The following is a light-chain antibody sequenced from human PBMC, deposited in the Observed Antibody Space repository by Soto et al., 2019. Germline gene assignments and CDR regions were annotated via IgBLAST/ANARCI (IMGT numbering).Light chain of an antibody. CDR1: QAMSSS. V-gene: IGKV1-9*01. J-gene: IGKJ2*01. Sequence: DIQLTQSPSFLSASVGDRVTITCRASQAMSSSLAWYQQKPAQAPKLLIYASSTLQSGVPSRFSGSGSGTEFTLTISSLQPEDFATYYCQPLNPFSRTFGPGTKLEI. CDR2: ASS. CDR3: QPLNPFSRT.